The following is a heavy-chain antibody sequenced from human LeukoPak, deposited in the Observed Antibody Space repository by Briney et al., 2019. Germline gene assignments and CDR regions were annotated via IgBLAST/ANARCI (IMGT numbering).Heavy chain of an antibody. D-gene: IGHD6-13*01. CDR1: GHTLTELS. V-gene: IGHV1-24*01. J-gene: IGHJ4*02. Sequence: ASVKVSCKVSGHTLTELSMHWVRQAPGKGLEWMGGFDPEDGETIYAQKFQGRVTMTEDTSTDTAYMELSSLRSEDTAVYYCATGGLLSSSWYEHYWGQGTLVTVSS. CDR3: ATGGLLSSSWYEHY. CDR2: FDPEDGET.